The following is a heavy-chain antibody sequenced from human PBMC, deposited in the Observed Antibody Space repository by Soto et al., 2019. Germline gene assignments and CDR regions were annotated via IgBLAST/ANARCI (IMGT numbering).Heavy chain of an antibody. V-gene: IGHV1-69*13. J-gene: IGHJ5*02. CDR2: IIPIFGTA. CDR1: GCTFSSYA. CDR3: AREVGYCSGGSCSENWFDP. Sequence: GASVKVSCKASGCTFSSYAISWVRQAPGQGLEWMGGIIPIFGTANYAQKFQGRVTITADESTSTAYMELSSLRSEDTAVYYCAREVGYCSGGSCSENWFDPWGQGTLVTVSS. D-gene: IGHD2-15*01.